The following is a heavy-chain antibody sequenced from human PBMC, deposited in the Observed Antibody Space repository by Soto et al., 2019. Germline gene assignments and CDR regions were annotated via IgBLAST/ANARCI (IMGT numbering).Heavy chain of an antibody. CDR3: AAEPYYDSSGPYEDD. J-gene: IGHJ4*02. CDR1: GYTFTSYG. CDR2: IVVGSGNT. V-gene: IGHV1-58*02. D-gene: IGHD3-22*01. Sequence: SVKVSCKASGYTFTSYGISWVRQARGQRLEWIGWIVVGSGNTNYAQKFQERVTITRDMSTSTAYMELSSLRSEDTAVYYCAAEPYYDSSGPYEDDWGQGTLVTVSS.